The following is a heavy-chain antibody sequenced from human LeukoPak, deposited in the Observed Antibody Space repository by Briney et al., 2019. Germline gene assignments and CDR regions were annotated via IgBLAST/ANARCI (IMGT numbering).Heavy chain of an antibody. J-gene: IGHJ4*02. CDR3: ARDRGRYYDSRGFYWGYYFAS. V-gene: IGHV3-23*01. Sequence: GGSLRISCAASGFTFSTYAENWVRQAPGKGLEWVSTISGSGDSTYYADSVKGRFIISRDNSKDTLYLQMSSVRVDDTAVYYCARDRGRYYDSRGFYWGYYFASWGQGILVTVST. CDR1: GFTFSTYA. CDR2: ISGSGDST. D-gene: IGHD3-22*01.